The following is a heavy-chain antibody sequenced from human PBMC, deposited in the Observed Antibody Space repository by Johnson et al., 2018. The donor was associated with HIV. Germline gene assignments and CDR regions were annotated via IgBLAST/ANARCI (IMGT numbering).Heavy chain of an antibody. J-gene: IGHJ3*02. CDR2: IRYDGSNK. D-gene: IGHD3-22*01. CDR3: AKDPGITIIAHAFDI. CDR1: GFTFSNYG. Sequence: QVQLVESGGGVVQPGGSLRLSCAASGFTFSNYGMHWVRQAPGKGLEWVAFIRYDGSNKYYADSVKGRFTISRDNSKNTLYLQMNSLRAEDTAVDYCAKDPGITIIAHAFDIGGQGTMVTVSS. V-gene: IGHV3-30*02.